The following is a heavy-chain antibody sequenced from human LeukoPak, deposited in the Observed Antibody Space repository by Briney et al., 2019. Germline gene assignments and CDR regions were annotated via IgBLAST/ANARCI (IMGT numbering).Heavy chain of an antibody. CDR1: GLIFSNYA. CDR3: AREGNETGDPRVF. J-gene: IGHJ1*01. CDR2: IETGGRT. V-gene: IGHV3-69-1*01. Sequence: GGSLRLSCAASGLIFSNYAMNWVRQAPGKGLEWVSLIETGGRTYYADSVKGRFTISRDNAKNSVYLEMNSLRDEDTAVYYCAREGNETGDPRVFRGRGTRVTVSS. D-gene: IGHD4-17*01.